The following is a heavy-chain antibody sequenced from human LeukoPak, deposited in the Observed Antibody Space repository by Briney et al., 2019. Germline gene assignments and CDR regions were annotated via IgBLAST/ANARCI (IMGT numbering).Heavy chain of an antibody. V-gene: IGHV3-21*01. D-gene: IGHD3-22*01. CDR3: ARDIGYDMRRSTDAFDI. J-gene: IGHJ3*02. CDR1: GFTFTTYS. CDR2: ISSGSSAI. Sequence: GGSLRLSCEASGFTFTTYSMTWVRQAPGKGLEWVSIISSGSSAIFSADALKGRFTISRDNAKNSLYLQMNSLRAEDTAVYYCARDIGYDMRRSTDAFDIWGQGTMVTVSS.